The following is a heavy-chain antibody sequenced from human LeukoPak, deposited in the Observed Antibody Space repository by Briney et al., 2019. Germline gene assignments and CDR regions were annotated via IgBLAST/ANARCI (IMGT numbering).Heavy chain of an antibody. CDR2: ISSSSSYI. CDR1: GFTFSSHS. V-gene: IGHV3-21*01. CDR3: ARDNEEDIVATINVRWFDP. D-gene: IGHD5-12*01. Sequence: GGSLRLSCAASGFTFSSHSMNWVRQAPGKGLEWVSSISSSSSYIYYADSVKGRFTISRDNAKNSLYLQMNSLRAEDTAVYYCARDNEEDIVATINVRWFDPWGQGTLVTVSS. J-gene: IGHJ5*02.